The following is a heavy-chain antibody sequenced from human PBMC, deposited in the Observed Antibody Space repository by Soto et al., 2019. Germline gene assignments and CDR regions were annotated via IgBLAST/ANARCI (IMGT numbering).Heavy chain of an antibody. D-gene: IGHD6-19*01. CDR3: ARSAGWYAVHS. CDR1: AVSISSGSF. CDR2: IHHSGST. J-gene: IGHJ4*02. Sequence: QVQLQESGPGLVKPSGTLSLTCAVSAVSISSGSFWGWVRQPPGKGLEWIGVIHHSGSTNYNPSLKSRVTIAVDTSKNHFSLKLNSVTAADTAVHYCARSAGWYAVHSWGQGILVIVSS. V-gene: IGHV4-4*02.